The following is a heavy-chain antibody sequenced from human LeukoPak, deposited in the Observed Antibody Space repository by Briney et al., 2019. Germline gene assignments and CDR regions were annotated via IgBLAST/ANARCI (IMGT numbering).Heavy chain of an antibody. CDR2: TNETGGAP. J-gene: IGHJ4*02. CDR3: TPGGSHGH. Sequence: GGSLRLSCAASGFTSSDYWMAWVRQAPGKGLEWGGDTNETGGAPFYVDSVNGRFTVTRGNAKNSVYLQMESLGVDDSGVYYCTPGGSHGHWGQGVLVTVSS. V-gene: IGHV3-7*01. D-gene: IGHD1-26*01. CDR1: GFTSSDYW.